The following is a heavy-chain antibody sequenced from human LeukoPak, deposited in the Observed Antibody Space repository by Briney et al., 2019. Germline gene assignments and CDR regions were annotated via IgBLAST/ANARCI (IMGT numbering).Heavy chain of an antibody. D-gene: IGHD4-17*01. V-gene: IGHV3-21*01. Sequence: GGSLRLSCAASGFTFSSYSMNWVRQAPGKGLEWVSSISSSSSYIYYADSVKGRFTISRDNAKNSLYLQMSSLRAEDTAVYYCARAPTVTTSYYFDYWGQGTLVTVSS. CDR2: ISSSSSYI. CDR3: ARAPTVTTSYYFDY. CDR1: GFTFSSYS. J-gene: IGHJ4*02.